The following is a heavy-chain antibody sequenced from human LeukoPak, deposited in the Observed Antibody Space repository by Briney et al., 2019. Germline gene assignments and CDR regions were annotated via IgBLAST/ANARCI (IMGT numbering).Heavy chain of an antibody. CDR1: GDSITSTY. Sequence: PSETLSLTCTVSGDSITSTYWSWIRQPPGKGLEYLGYIYYNGDTNYNPSLRGRLTLSLDMSKSQFSLKLTSVTAADTAVYFCAKTARVPYYWGQGILVTVSS. CDR3: AKTARVPYY. D-gene: IGHD3-16*01. J-gene: IGHJ4*02. V-gene: IGHV4-59*08. CDR2: IYYNGDT.